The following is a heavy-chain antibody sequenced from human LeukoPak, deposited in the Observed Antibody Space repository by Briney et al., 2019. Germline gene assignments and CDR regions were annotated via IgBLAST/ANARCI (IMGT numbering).Heavy chain of an antibody. J-gene: IGHJ4*02. V-gene: IGHV4-30-2*01. CDR2: IYHSGST. Sequence: SETLSLTCTVSGGLISSGSYYWSWIRQPAGKGLEWIGYIYHSGSTYYNPSLKSRVTISVDRSKNQFSLKLSSVTAADTAVYYCARGPDIVVVGFYFDYWGQGTLVTVSS. CDR1: GGLISSGSYY. D-gene: IGHD2-2*01. CDR3: ARGPDIVVVGFYFDY.